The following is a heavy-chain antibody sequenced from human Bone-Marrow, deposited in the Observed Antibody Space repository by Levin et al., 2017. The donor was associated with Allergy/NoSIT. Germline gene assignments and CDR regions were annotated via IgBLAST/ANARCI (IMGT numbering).Heavy chain of an antibody. J-gene: IGHJ2*01. D-gene: IGHD1-1*01. CDR1: EFTFGDYA. CDR3: AKDRSDDGAYWHFDL. CDR2: ISWNSASV. V-gene: IGHV3-9*01. Sequence: GGSLRLSCAASEFTFGDYAMHWVRQVPGKGLEWVSAISWNSASVSYADSVKGRFTTSRDNAEKYLYLQMNSLRPEDTALYYCAKDRSDDGAYWHFDLWGRGTLVTVSS.